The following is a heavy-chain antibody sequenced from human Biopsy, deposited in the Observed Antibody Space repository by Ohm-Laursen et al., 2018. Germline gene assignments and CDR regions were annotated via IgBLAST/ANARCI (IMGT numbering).Heavy chain of an antibody. CDR1: GGTFSRFA. Sequence: SSVLSSSTAAGGTFSRFAICWVRQPPGQGLEGMGGNLPIFHTTSYAQKFQGRITITADEFPRTDYMELSSLRSEDTAVYYCARGVLGTPYHNYGLDVWGQGTTVTVSS. D-gene: IGHD3-16*01. V-gene: IGHV1-69*01. CDR3: ARGVLGTPYHNYGLDV. CDR2: NLPIFHTT. J-gene: IGHJ6*02.